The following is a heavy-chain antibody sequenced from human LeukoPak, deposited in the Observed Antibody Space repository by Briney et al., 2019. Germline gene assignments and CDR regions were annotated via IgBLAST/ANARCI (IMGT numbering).Heavy chain of an antibody. CDR3: VKDAPSSGRYLYYLDY. J-gene: IGHJ4*02. CDR2: ISSNGGST. V-gene: IGHV3-64D*06. CDR1: GFTISSYA. Sequence: AGTLRLSCSASGFTISSYAMHWVCQAPGKGLEYVSAISSNGGSTYYADSVKGRFTISRDTSTNTLYLQMRSLRAEDTDVYYCVKDAPSSGRYLYYLDYWGQGTLVTVSS. D-gene: IGHD1-26*01.